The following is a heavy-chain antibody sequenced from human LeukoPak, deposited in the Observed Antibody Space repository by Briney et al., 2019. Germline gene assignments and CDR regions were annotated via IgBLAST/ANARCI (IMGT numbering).Heavy chain of an antibody. J-gene: IGHJ3*02. D-gene: IGHD1-26*01. CDR2: ISGSGGST. CDR1: GCTFSSYA. V-gene: IGHV3-23*01. CDR3: ATHLSGWKERDAFDI. Sequence: QPGRSLRLSCAASGCTFSSYAMSWVRQAPGKGLEWVSAISGSGGSTYYADSVKGRFTISRDNSKNTLYRQMNSLRAEETAVYYCATHLSGWKERDAFDIWGQGTMVTVSS.